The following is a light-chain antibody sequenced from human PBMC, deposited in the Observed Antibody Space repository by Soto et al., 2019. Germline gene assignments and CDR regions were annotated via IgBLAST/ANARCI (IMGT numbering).Light chain of an antibody. Sequence: DLQMTQSPSSVSASVGDRVTITCRASQAISSWLAWYQHKPGRAPKLLIYTASSLQSGVPSRFSGSGSGTDFTLTISSLQPEDFATYFCQQANSFPLTFGGGTKVEI. CDR3: QQANSFPLT. J-gene: IGKJ4*01. CDR2: TAS. V-gene: IGKV1D-12*01. CDR1: QAISSW.